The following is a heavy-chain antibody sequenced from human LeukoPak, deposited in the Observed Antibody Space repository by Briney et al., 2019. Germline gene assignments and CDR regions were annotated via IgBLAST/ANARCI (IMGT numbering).Heavy chain of an antibody. CDR2: IYYRGST. J-gene: IGHJ4*02. CDR1: GGSISSYY. V-gene: IGHV4-59*01. D-gene: IGHD4-17*01. Sequence: PSETLSLTCTVSGGSISSYYWSWIRQPPGKGLEWIGYIYYRGSTNYNPSLQSRVTISLDTSKNLFSLKLNSVTAADTAVYYCAREGVYGDYDRFVDYWGQGTLVTVSS. CDR3: AREGVYGDYDRFVDY.